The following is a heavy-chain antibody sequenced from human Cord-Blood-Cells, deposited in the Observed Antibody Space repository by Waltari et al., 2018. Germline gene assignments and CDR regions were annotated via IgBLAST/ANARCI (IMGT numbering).Heavy chain of an antibody. J-gene: IGHJ3*02. CDR3: ARPQGICSGGSCYSDAFDI. V-gene: IGHV4-39*01. CDR1: GGSISSSSYY. CDR2: IYYSGST. Sequence: QLQLQESGPGLVKPSETLSLTCPVSGGSISSSSYYWGWFRQPPGKGLEWIGSIYYSGSTYYNPSLKSRVTISVDTSKNQFSLKLSSVTAADTAVYYCARPQGICSGGSCYSDAFDIWGQGTMVTVSS. D-gene: IGHD2-15*01.